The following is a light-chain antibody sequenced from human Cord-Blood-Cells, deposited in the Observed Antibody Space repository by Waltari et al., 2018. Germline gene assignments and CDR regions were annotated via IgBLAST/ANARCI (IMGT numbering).Light chain of an antibody. CDR2: GNS. CDR1: SSNIGAGYD. J-gene: IGLJ1*01. V-gene: IGLV1-40*01. CDR3: QSYDSSLYYV. Sequence: QSVLTQPPSVSGAPGQRVTISCTGSSSNIGAGYDVHWYQQLPGTAPKLLIYGNSNRPSGVPDRFSGSKSDTSASLAITGLQAEDEADYYCQSYDSSLYYVFGTGTKVTVL.